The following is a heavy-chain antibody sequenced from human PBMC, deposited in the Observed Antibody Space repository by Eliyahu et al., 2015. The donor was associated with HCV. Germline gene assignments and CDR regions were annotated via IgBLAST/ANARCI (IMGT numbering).Heavy chain of an antibody. CDR1: GFTFNIYA. CDR2: ISASGTSA. D-gene: IGHD1-1*01. CDR3: AMNWSHDY. J-gene: IGHJ4*02. V-gene: IGHV3-23*01. Sequence: EVQLLESGGDLVQPGGSLRLSCAASGFTFNIYAMSWVRQAPGKGLEWVSVISASGTSAYYADSVKGRFTISRDNSKTTVYLQMNSLRVEDTAVYYCAMNWSHDYWGQGTLVTVSS.